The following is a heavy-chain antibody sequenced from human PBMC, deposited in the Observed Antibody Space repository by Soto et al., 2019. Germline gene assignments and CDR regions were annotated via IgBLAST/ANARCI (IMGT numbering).Heavy chain of an antibody. J-gene: IGHJ6*02. Sequence: GGSLRLSCAASGFTFSSYGMHWVRQAPGKGLEWVAVIWYDGSNKYYADSVKGRFTISRDNSKNTLYLQMNSLRAEDTAVYYCATVYGSGRGLGSGLYYYYGMDVWGQGTTVTVSS. D-gene: IGHD3-10*01. V-gene: IGHV3-33*01. CDR2: IWYDGSNK. CDR3: ATVYGSGRGLGSGLYYYYGMDV. CDR1: GFTFSSYG.